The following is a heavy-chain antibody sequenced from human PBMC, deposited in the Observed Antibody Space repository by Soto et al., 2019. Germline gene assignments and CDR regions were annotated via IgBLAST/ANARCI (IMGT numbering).Heavy chain of an antibody. J-gene: IGHJ6*03. Sequence: PGGSLRLSCAASGFDFRNYAMSWVRQASGKGLEWVSVISGSGGTTYYADSVKGRLTISRDNSKDTLYLQINSLRAEDTAVYYCARDVTVYYYMDVWGKGTTVTVSS. CDR2: ISGSGGTT. D-gene: IGHD4-17*01. V-gene: IGHV3-23*01. CDR3: ARDVTVYYYMDV. CDR1: GFDFRNYA.